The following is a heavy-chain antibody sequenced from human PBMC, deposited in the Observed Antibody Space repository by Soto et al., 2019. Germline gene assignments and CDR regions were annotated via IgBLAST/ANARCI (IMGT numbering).Heavy chain of an antibody. V-gene: IGHV3-53*01. J-gene: IGHJ1*01. D-gene: IGHD3-22*01. Sequence: AREARRVCWGASGCIVSSNHMSWGRHVPGQGLEWVSVIYSGGSTYYADSVKGRFTISRDNSKNTLYLQMNSLRAEDTAVYYCARDRVESGYPEYFQHWGQGTLVTVSS. CDR1: GCIVSSNH. CDR2: IYSGGST. CDR3: ARDRVESGYPEYFQH.